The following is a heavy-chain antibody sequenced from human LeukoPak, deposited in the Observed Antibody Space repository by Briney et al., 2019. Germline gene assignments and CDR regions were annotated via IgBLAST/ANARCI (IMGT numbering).Heavy chain of an antibody. D-gene: IGHD3-22*01. J-gene: IGHJ6*03. CDR1: GYTFTSYY. Sequence: GASVKVSCKASGYTFTSYYMHWVRQAPGQGLEWMGIINPSGGSTSYAQKFQGRVTMTRDMSTSTVYMELSSLRSEGTAVYYCARDSGEDSSGYLYYYYYMDVWGKGTTVTISS. CDR3: ARDSGEDSSGYLYYYYYMDV. CDR2: INPSGGST. V-gene: IGHV1-46*01.